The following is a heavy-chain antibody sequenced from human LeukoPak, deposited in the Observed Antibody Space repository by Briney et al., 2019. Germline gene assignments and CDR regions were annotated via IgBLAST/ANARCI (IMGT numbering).Heavy chain of an antibody. Sequence: PGGSLRLSCTASGLTFSTSGFNWVRQAPGKGLEWVASIGPTGSDRYHADSIKGRFTISRDNANNFLYLQMNSLRAEDTAVYYCATETNGRHYDCWGQGTLLTVSS. CDR1: GLTFSTSG. J-gene: IGHJ4*02. CDR3: ATETNGRHYDC. V-gene: IGHV3-21*06. D-gene: IGHD1-14*01. CDR2: IGPTGSDR.